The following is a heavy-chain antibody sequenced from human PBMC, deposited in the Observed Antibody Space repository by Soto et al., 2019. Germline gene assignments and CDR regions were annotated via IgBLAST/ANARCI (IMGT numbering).Heavy chain of an antibody. J-gene: IGHJ4*02. V-gene: IGHV4-34*01. Sequence: QVQLQQWGAGLLKPSETLSLTCAVYGGSFSGYYWTWIRQPPGTGLEWMGEINHSGSTNYNPSLKSRATISVDTSKNQFSLKLTSVTAADTAVYYCARDKITGLFDYGGQGTLVTVSS. CDR2: INHSGST. CDR3: ARDKITGLFDY. D-gene: IGHD2-8*02. CDR1: GGSFSGYY.